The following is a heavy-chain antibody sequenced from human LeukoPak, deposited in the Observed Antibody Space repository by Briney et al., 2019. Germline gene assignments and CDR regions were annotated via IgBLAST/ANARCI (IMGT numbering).Heavy chain of an antibody. V-gene: IGHV3-23*01. CDR3: AKGPSGSFYPGYFDY. CDR1: GFTFSSYA. D-gene: IGHD1-26*01. Sequence: GGSLTLSCAASGFTFSSYAMSWVRQAPGPGLEWVSAISGSGGSTYYADSVKGRFTISRDNSKNTLDLQMNSLRADDTAVYYCAKGPSGSFYPGYFDYWGQGTPLTVSS. J-gene: IGHJ4*02. CDR2: ISGSGGST.